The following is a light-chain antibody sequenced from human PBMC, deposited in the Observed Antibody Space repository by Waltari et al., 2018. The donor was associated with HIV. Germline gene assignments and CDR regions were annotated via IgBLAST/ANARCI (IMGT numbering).Light chain of an antibody. J-gene: IGLJ3*02. CDR2: ANT. CDR3: QSYDSSLSEGV. V-gene: IGLV1-40*01. Sequence: QSVLTQPPSVSGAPGQRVTISCTGSSSNLGAGYGVNWCQQYPGAAPKLLIFANTNRPAGVPDRFSGSKSGTSASLAITGVQAEDEAVYYCQSYDSSLSEGVFGGGTKLAVL. CDR1: SSNLGAGYG.